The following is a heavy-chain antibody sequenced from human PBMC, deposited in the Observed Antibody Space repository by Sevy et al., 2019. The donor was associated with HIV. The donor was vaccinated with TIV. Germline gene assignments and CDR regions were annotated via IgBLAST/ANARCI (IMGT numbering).Heavy chain of an antibody. V-gene: IGHV4-34*01. CDR3: ARGGRAYLDSTNGVCSQGYYGMDV. Sequence: SETLSLTCAVYGGSFSGYYWSWIRQPPGKGLEWIGEINHSGSTNYNPSLKSRVTISVDTSKNQFSLKLSSVTAADTAVYYCARGGRAYLDSTNGVCSQGYYGMDVWGQGTTVTVSS. D-gene: IGHD2-8*01. J-gene: IGHJ6*02. CDR2: INHSGST. CDR1: GGSFSGYY.